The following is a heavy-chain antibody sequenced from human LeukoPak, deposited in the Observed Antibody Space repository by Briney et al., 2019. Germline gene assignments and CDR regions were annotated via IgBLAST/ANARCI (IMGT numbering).Heavy chain of an antibody. D-gene: IGHD1-1*01. Sequence: PSETLSLTCAVSGGSISSGGYSWSWIRQLPGKGLEWTGYIYHSGSTYYNPSLKSRVTISVDRSKNQFSLKLSSVTAADTAVYYCARWGATGFDYWGQGTLVTVSS. CDR2: IYHSGST. V-gene: IGHV4-30-2*01. CDR1: GGSISSGGYS. CDR3: ARWGATGFDY. J-gene: IGHJ4*02.